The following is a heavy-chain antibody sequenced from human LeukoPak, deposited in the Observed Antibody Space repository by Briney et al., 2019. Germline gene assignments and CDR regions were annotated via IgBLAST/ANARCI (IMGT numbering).Heavy chain of an antibody. CDR3: ARDFQGGLVVMKA. CDR1: GGSFSGYY. Sequence: SETLSLTCAVYGGSFSGYYWSWIRQPPGKGLEWIGEINHSGSTNYNPSLKSRVTISVDTSKNQFSLKLSSVTAADTAVYYCARDFQGGLVVMKAWGKGPRVTVS. D-gene: IGHD2-15*01. CDR2: INHSGST. J-gene: IGHJ4*03. V-gene: IGHV4-34*01.